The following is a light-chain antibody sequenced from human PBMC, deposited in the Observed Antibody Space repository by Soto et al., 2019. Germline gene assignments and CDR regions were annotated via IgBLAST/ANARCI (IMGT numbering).Light chain of an antibody. J-gene: IGKJ2*01. CDR2: NAS. CDR3: QQGHNWPLT. CDR1: QSVSSY. V-gene: IGKV3-11*01. Sequence: EIVLTQSPATLSLSPGERATLSCRASQSVSSYLAWYQQKPGQAPRLLIYNASNRATGIPARFSGSESGSEFTLTISGLQSEDFAVYYCQQGHNWPLTFGQGTGLEI.